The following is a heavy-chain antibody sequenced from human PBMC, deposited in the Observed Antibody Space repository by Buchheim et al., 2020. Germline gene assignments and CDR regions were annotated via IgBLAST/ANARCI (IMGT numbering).Heavy chain of an antibody. CDR2: IYYSGST. V-gene: IGHV4-39*02. D-gene: IGHD2-2*01. CDR3: AGEASLPAANDH. CDR1: GGSISSSSYY. Sequence: QLQLQESGPGPVKPSETLSLTCTVSGGSISSSSYYWGWIRHPPGKGLEWIGRIYYSGSTYYNPSLKSRVTISVDTSKNQFSVKLSSVTAADTAVYYCAGEASLPAANDHWGQGTL. J-gene: IGHJ5*02.